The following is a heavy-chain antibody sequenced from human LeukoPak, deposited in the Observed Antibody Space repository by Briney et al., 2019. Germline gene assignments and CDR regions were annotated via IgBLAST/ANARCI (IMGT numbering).Heavy chain of an antibody. V-gene: IGHV4-59*01. D-gene: IGHD7-27*01. J-gene: IGHJ4*02. CDR2: MYFGERT. Sequence: SETLSLTCSVSGGSIRSYYWTWIRQPPGKGLEWVGYMYFGERTNYNPSLKSRATISIDTSKKQFSLKLKSVTAADTAVYCCARIPGDRPDDWGQGTLVTVS. CDR3: ARIPGDRPDD. CDR1: GGSIRSYY.